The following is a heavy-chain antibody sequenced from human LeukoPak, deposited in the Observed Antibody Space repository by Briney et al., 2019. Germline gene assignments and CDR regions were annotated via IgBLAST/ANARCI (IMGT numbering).Heavy chain of an antibody. V-gene: IGHV3-21*01. Sequence: GGSLRLSCAASGFTFSSYSMNWVRQAPGKGLEWVSSISSSSYIYYADSVKGRFTISRDNAKNSLYLQMNSLRAEDTAVYYCARANWDCSSTSCSPYWGQGTLLTVSS. D-gene: IGHD2-2*01. CDR1: GFTFSSYS. CDR2: ISSSSYI. CDR3: ARANWDCSSTSCSPY. J-gene: IGHJ4*02.